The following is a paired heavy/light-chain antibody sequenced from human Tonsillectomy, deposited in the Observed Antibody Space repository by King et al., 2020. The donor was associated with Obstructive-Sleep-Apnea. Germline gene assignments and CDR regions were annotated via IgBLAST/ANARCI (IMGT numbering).Heavy chain of an antibody. D-gene: IGHD4-17*01. CDR3: AKETRHDYGYYEDYYYGMDV. V-gene: IGHV3-30*18. CDR1: GFTFSTYG. CDR2: ISYEGRNK. Sequence: QVQLVESGGGVVQPGRSLRLSCAASGFTFSTYGMHWVRQAPGKGLEWVALISYEGRNKYYADSVKGRFTISRDNSKNTLYLQMDSLRAEDTGVFYCAKETRHDYGYYEDYYYGMDVWGQGTTVTVSS. J-gene: IGHJ6*02.
Light chain of an antibody. CDR2: LGS. Sequence: DIVMTQSPLSLPVTPGEPASISCRSSQSLLDSNGYNYLDWYLQRPGQSPQLLIYLGSNRASGVPDRFSGSGSGTDFTLKISRVEAEDVGVYYCMQALQTPRTFGQGTKLEIK. J-gene: IGKJ2*01. CDR3: MQALQTPRT. V-gene: IGKV2-28*01. CDR1: QSLLDSNGYNY.